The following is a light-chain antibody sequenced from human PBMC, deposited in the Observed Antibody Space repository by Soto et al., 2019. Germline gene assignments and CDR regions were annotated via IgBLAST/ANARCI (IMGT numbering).Light chain of an antibody. CDR2: EVT. CDR1: SSDVGGHNF. Sequence: QSALTQPASVSGSPGQSITISCTGTSSDVGGHNFVSWYQQHPGKAPKLMIYEVTNRLSGVSDRFSGSKSGNTASLTISGLQAEDEADYYCNSYTSTFTWVFGGGTKLTVL. J-gene: IGLJ2*01. V-gene: IGLV2-14*01. CDR3: NSYTSTFTWV.